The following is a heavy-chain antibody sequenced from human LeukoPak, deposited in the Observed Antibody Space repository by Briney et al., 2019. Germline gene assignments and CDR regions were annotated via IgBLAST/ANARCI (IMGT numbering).Heavy chain of an antibody. CDR3: ARERSGSLRTFEY. J-gene: IGHJ4*02. CDR1: GFTFGNYA. CDR2: ISGGGGST. D-gene: IGHD1-26*01. Sequence: GGSLRLSCAASGFTFGNYAMTWVRQAPGKGLEWVSAISGGGGSTYYADSVKGRFTISRDKSKNTLYLQMNSLRADDTAVYYCARERSGSLRTFEYWGQGTLVTVSS. V-gene: IGHV3-23*01.